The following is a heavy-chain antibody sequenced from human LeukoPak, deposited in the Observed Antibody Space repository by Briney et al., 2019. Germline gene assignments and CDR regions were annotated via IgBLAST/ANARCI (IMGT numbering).Heavy chain of an antibody. CDR2: IYYSGST. D-gene: IGHD6-13*01. J-gene: IGHJ6*03. CDR1: GGSISSYY. V-gene: IGHV4-59*01. CDR3: AKAGTRNYYMDV. Sequence: KASQTLSLTCTVSGGSISSYYWSWIRQPPGKGLEWIGYIYYSGSTNYNPSLKSRVTISVDTSKNQFSLKLSSVTAADTAVYYCAKAGTRNYYMDVWGKGTTVTISS.